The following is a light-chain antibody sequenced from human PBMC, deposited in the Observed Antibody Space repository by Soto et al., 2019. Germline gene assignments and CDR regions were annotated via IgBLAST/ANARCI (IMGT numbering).Light chain of an antibody. CDR3: HQYGKSPWT. CDR1: QSVSSSY. CDR2: GVS. Sequence: EIVLTQSPGTLSLSPGKRATLSCRASQSVSSSYLAWYQQKPGQTPRLLIHGVSSRATGIPDRFSGSGSGTDFTLTISRLEPEDFAVYYGHQYGKSPWTFGQGTKVEIK. J-gene: IGKJ1*01. V-gene: IGKV3-20*01.